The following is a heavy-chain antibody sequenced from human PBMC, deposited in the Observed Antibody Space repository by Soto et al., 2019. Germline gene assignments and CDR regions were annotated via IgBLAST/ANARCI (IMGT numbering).Heavy chain of an antibody. Sequence: QITLKESCPTLVKPTQNLTLSCTVAGFSLSTHTVGVAWILQHPGKALEWLALIYWDEDKRYSPSGKIRLTITQIPQKTHVVCTLTNIDPVDTGTYYFVHSVPFDYRGYNPEFGGQRRLVTVSS. CDR2: IYWDEDK. D-gene: IGHD3-9*01. V-gene: IGHV2-5*02. J-gene: IGHJ4*02. CDR3: VHSVPFDYRGYNPEF. CDR1: GFSLSTHTVG.